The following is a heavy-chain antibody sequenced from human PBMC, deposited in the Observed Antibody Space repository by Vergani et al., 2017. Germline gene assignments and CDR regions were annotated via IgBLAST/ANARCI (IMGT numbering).Heavy chain of an antibody. CDR3: ARRRYYYDSSGPHDAFDI. V-gene: IGHV3-21*01. CDR2: ISSSSSYI. Sequence: EVQLVESGGGLVKPGGSLRLSCAASGFTFSSYSMNWVRQAPGKGLEWVSSISSSSSYIYYADSVKGRFTISRDNAKNSLYLQMNSLRAEDTAVYYCARRRYYYDSSGPHDAFDIWGQGTMVTVSA. J-gene: IGHJ3*02. D-gene: IGHD3-22*01. CDR1: GFTFSSYS.